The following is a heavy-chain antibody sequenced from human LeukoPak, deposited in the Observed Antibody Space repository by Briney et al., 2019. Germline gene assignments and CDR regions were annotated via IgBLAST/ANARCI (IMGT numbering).Heavy chain of an antibody. J-gene: IGHJ5*02. CDR2: IIPIFGTA. CDR3: ARKGHGYDFNWFDP. CDR1: GGTFSSYA. Sequence: ASVKVSCKASGGTFSSYAISWVRQAPGQGLEWMGGIIPIFGTANYAQKFQGRVTITADGSTSTAYMELSSLRSEDTAVYYCARKGHGYDFNWFDPWGQGTLVTVSS. V-gene: IGHV1-69*01. D-gene: IGHD5-12*01.